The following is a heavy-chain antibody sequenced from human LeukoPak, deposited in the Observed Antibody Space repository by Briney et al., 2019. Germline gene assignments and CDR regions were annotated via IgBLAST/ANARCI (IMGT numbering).Heavy chain of an antibody. Sequence: WASVKVSCKASGYTFTSYYMHWVRQAPGQGLEWMGIINPSGGSTSYAQKFQGRVTMTRDTSTSTVYMELSSLRSEDTAVYYCAREGRITIFGVVINWFDPWGQGTLVAVSS. D-gene: IGHD3-3*01. CDR3: AREGRITIFGVVINWFDP. CDR1: GYTFTSYY. CDR2: INPSGGST. V-gene: IGHV1-46*01. J-gene: IGHJ5*02.